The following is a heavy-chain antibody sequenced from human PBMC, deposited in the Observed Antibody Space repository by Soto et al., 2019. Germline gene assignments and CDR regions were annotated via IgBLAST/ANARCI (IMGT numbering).Heavy chain of an antibody. V-gene: IGHV4-39*01. Sequence: SETLSLTCTVSGGSISSSSYYWGWIRQPPGKGLEWIGSIYYSGSTYYNPSLKSRVTISVDTSKNQFSLKLSSVTAADTAVYYCATYTVGGGGRGYWGQGTLVTVSS. D-gene: IGHD3-16*01. CDR2: IYYSGST. CDR3: ATYTVGGGGRGY. J-gene: IGHJ4*02. CDR1: GGSISSSSYY.